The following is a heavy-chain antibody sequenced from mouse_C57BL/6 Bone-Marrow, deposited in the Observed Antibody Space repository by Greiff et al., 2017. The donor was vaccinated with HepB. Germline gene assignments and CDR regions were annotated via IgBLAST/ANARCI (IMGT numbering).Heavy chain of an antibody. Sequence: EVKLVESGGGLVQPGGSLKLSCAASGFTFSDYGMAWVRQAPRKGPEWVAFISNLAYSIYYADTVTGRFTISRDNAKNTLFLQMTSLRSEDTAMYYCARGYYYGSSPFAYWGQGTLVTVSA. CDR1: GFTFSDYG. J-gene: IGHJ3*01. V-gene: IGHV5-15*01. D-gene: IGHD1-1*01. CDR2: ISNLAYSI. CDR3: ARGYYYGSSPFAY.